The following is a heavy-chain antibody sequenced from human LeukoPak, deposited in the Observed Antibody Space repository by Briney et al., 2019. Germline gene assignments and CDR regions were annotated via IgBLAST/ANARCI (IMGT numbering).Heavy chain of an antibody. CDR3: ARGENYDILTGYLFDY. D-gene: IGHD3-9*01. V-gene: IGHV4-30-4*01. J-gene: IGHJ4*02. CDR1: GGSISSGDYY. CDR2: IYYSGST. Sequence: PSQTLSLTCTVSGGSISSGDYYWSRIRQPPWKGLEWIGYIYYSGSTYYNPSLKSRVTISVDTSKNQFSLKLSSVTAADTAVYYCARGENYDILTGYLFDYWGQGTLVTVSS.